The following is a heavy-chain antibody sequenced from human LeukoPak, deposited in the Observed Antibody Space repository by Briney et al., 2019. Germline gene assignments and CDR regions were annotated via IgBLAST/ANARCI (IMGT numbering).Heavy chain of an antibody. D-gene: IGHD6-6*01. V-gene: IGHV4-59*08. CDR3: ASSDYDYYAMDV. CDR1: GGSISSYY. J-gene: IGHJ6*02. CDR2: IYYSGST. Sequence: PSETLSLTCTVSGGSISSYYWSWIRQPPGKGLEWMGAIYYSGSTNYNPSLRSRVTISIDTSKNQFSLKLTSVTAADTAMYYCASSDYDYYAMDVWGQGTTVTVSS.